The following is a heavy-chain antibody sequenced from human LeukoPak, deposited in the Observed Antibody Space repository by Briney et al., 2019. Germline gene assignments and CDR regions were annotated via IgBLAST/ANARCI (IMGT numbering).Heavy chain of an antibody. CDR2: IYYSGST. V-gene: IGHV4-31*03. CDR3: ARGSGYSYGS. CDR1: GGSISSSYYY. J-gene: IGHJ5*02. D-gene: IGHD5-18*01. Sequence: SETLSLTCTVSGGSISSSYYYWGWIRQHPGKGLEWIGYIYYSGSTYYNPSLKSRVTISVDTSKNQFSLKLSSVTAADTAVYYCARGSGYSYGSWGQGTLVTVSS.